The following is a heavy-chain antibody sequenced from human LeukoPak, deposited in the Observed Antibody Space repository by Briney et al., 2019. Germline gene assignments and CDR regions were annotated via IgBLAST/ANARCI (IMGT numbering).Heavy chain of an antibody. V-gene: IGHV3-48*04. Sequence: QPGGSLRLSCAASGFTFSSYDMNWVRQAPGKGLEWVSYISSSSRTIYYADSVKGRFTISRANDKNSLYLQMNSLRGEDTAVYYCARGAAAGRYDYYYMDVWGKGTTVTVSS. CDR3: ARGAAAGRYDYYYMDV. CDR2: ISSSSRTI. D-gene: IGHD6-13*01. J-gene: IGHJ6*03. CDR1: GFTFSSYD.